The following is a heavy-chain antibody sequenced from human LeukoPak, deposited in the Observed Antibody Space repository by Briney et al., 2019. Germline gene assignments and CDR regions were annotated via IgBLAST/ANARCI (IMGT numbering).Heavy chain of an antibody. CDR1: GGSISSGSYY. CDR3: ARAPSHDSSVYFSY. V-gene: IGHV4-61*01. CDR2: ISYSGTT. Sequence: PSETLSLTCTVSGGSISSGSYYWNWIRQSPGKGLESIGYISYSGTTNYNPSLKSRVTISVDTSKNQFSLKLYSVTAADTAVYYCARAPSHDSSVYFSYWGQGTLVTVSS. D-gene: IGHD3-22*01. J-gene: IGHJ4*02.